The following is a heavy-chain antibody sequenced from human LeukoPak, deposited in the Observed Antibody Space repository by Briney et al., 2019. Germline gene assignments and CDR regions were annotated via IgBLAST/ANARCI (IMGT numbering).Heavy chain of an antibody. CDR3: AKEMDPYGSGSYYPYFAFDY. CDR1: GFTFSSYG. D-gene: IGHD3-10*01. J-gene: IGHJ4*02. CDR2: ISYDGSNK. Sequence: PGGSLRLSCAASGFTFSSYGMHWVRQAPGKGLEWVAVISYDGSNKYYADSVKGRFTISRDNSKYTLYLQMNSLRAEDTAVYYCAKEMDPYGSGSYYPYFAFDYWGQGTLVTVSS. V-gene: IGHV3-30*18.